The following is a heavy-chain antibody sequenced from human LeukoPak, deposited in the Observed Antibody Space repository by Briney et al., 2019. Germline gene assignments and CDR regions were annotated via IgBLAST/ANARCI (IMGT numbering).Heavy chain of an antibody. D-gene: IGHD6-13*01. CDR3: VGELLTAAGTIGAFDI. CDR1: GFTFSTYG. J-gene: IGHJ3*02. Sequence: GGSLRLSCAASGFTFSTYGMHWVRQAPGKGLEWVAVIWPNGSSKYHADSVKGRFTISRDNSKSTLFLQMSSLAAEDTAVYYCVGELLTAAGTIGAFDIWGRGTMVTVSS. V-gene: IGHV3-33*01. CDR2: IWPNGSSK.